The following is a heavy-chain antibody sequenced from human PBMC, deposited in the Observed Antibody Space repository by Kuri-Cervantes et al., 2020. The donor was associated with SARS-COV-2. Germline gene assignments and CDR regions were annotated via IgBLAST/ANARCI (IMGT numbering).Heavy chain of an antibody. Sequence: GGSLRLSCAASGFTFSSYSMNWVRQAPGKGLEWVSYISSSSSTIYYADSVKGRFTISRDNAKNTLYLQMNSLRAEDTAVYYCAREDIVVVPAAIAHTYNWFDPWGQGTLVTVS. V-gene: IGHV3-48*01. CDR1: GFTFSSYS. J-gene: IGHJ5*02. D-gene: IGHD2-2*01. CDR2: ISSSSSTI. CDR3: AREDIVVVPAAIAHTYNWFDP.